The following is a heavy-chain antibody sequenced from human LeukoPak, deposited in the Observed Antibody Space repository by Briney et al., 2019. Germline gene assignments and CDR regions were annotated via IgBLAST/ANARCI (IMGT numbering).Heavy chain of an antibody. Sequence: GGSLRLSCAASGFTFSSYWMSWVRQAPGKGLAWVANIKQHGSEKYYVDSVKGRFTVSRDNAKNSLYLQMNSLRAEDTAVYYCARGIVVAEYDYWGQGTLVTVSS. CDR1: GFTFSSYW. J-gene: IGHJ4*02. CDR3: ARGIVVAEYDY. CDR2: IKQHGSEK. V-gene: IGHV3-7*01. D-gene: IGHD6-19*01.